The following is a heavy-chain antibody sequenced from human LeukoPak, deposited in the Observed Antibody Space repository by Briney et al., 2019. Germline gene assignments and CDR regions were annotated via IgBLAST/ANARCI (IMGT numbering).Heavy chain of an antibody. CDR3: ARENLYGSGSYYYDY. V-gene: IGHV4-61*02. CDR2: IYTSGST. CDR1: GGSISSSSYY. J-gene: IGHJ4*02. Sequence: SETLSLTCTVSGGSISSSSYYWSWIRQPAGKGLEWIGRIYTSGSTNYNPSLKSRVTMSVDTSKNQFSLKLSSVTAADTAVYYCARENLYGSGSYYYDYWGQGTLVTVSS. D-gene: IGHD3-10*01.